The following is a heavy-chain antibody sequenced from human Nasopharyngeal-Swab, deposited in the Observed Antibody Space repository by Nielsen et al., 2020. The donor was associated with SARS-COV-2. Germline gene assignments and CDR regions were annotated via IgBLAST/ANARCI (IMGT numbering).Heavy chain of an antibody. CDR1: GFTFNTYS. CDR3: ARYIIAARPLYYYYGMDV. V-gene: IGHV3-21*01. D-gene: IGHD6-6*01. CDR2: ISSSSAYI. J-gene: IGHJ6*02. Sequence: GGSLRLSCAASGFTFNTYSMNWVRQAPGKGLEWVSSISSSSAYIYYAASVKGRFTISRDNSTNSLYLQMTSLRAEDTAVYYCARYIIAARPLYYYYGMDVWGQGTTVTVSS.